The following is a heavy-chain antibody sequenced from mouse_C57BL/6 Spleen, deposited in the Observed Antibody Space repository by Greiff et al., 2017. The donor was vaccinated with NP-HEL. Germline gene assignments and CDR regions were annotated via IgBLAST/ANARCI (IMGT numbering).Heavy chain of an antibody. D-gene: IGHD2-3*01. CDR3: ARWAIYDGYGDYAMDY. CDR1: GYTFTSYW. J-gene: IGHJ4*01. CDR2: INPSSGYT. Sequence: QVQLQQSGAELAKPGASVKLSCKASGYTFTSYWMHWVKQRPGQGLEWIGYINPSSGYTKYNQKFKDKATLTADKSSSTAYMQLSSLTYEDSAVYYCARWAIYDGYGDYAMDYWGQGTSVTVAS. V-gene: IGHV1-7*01.